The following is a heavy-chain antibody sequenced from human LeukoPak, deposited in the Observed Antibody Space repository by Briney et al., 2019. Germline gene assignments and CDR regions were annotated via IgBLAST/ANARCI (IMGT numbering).Heavy chain of an antibody. J-gene: IGHJ4*02. CDR1: GGSFSGYY. CDR3: ARGRVGTRPIYY. V-gene: IGHV4-34*01. Sequence: LETLSLTCAVYGGSFSGYYWSWIRQPPGKGLEWIGEINHSGSTNYNPSLKSRVTISVDTSKNQFSLKLSPVTAADTAVYYCARGRVGTRPIYYWGQGTLVTVSS. D-gene: IGHD2-2*01. CDR2: INHSGST.